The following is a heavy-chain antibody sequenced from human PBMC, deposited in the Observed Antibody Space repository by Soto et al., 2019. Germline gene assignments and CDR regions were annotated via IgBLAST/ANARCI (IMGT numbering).Heavy chain of an antibody. CDR2: IYYGRNT. Sequence: QVQLQESGPGLVKPSQTLSLTCTVSGGSISSGGYYWNWIRQHPGKGLEWIGYIYYGRNTQYNPSLKSRVTISADTSKKLFSLNLSSVTAADTAVYYCARGVAATPFSGSSWFDPWGQGTLVTVSS. D-gene: IGHD2-15*01. V-gene: IGHV4-31*03. J-gene: IGHJ5*02. CDR3: ARGVAATPFSGSSWFDP. CDR1: GGSISSGGYY.